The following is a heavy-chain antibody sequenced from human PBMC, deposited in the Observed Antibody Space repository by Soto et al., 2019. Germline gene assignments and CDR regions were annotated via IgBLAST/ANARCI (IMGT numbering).Heavy chain of an antibody. Sequence: SETLSLTCAVYGGSVSGYYWSWIRQPPGKGLEWIGEINHSGSTNYNPSLKSRVTISVDTSKNQFSLKLSSVTAADTAVYYCARERPNDSHAFDIWGQGTMVTVSS. V-gene: IGHV4-34*01. D-gene: IGHD3-22*01. CDR2: INHSGST. CDR1: GGSVSGYY. CDR3: ARERPNDSHAFDI. J-gene: IGHJ3*02.